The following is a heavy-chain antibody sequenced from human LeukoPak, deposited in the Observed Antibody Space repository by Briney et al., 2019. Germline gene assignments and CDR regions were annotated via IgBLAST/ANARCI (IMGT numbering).Heavy chain of an antibody. D-gene: IGHD3-10*01. J-gene: IGHJ4*02. CDR1: GYTFTGYY. V-gene: IGHV1-2*02. Sequence: ASVKVSCKASGYTFTGYYMHWVRQAAGQGLEWMGWINPNSGGTNYAQKFQGRVTMTRDTSISTAYMELSRLRSDDTAVYYCARVASDYGSGSYSPGPFDYWGQGTLVTVSS. CDR2: INPNSGGT. CDR3: ARVASDYGSGSYSPGPFDY.